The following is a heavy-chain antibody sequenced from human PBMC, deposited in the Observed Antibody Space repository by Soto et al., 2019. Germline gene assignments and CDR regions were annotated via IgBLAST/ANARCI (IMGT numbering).Heavy chain of an antibody. V-gene: IGHV1-18*01. CDR2: ISAYNGNT. CDR3: ARSGHNYCGGDCYSCPFDY. J-gene: IGHJ4*01. D-gene: IGHD2-21*02. Sequence: ASVNVSCKASGYTFTSFGISWVRQAPGEGLEWMGWISAYNGNTNYAQNFQGRVTMTTDTSTSTAYMELRSLRSEDTAVYYCARSGHNYCGGDCYSCPFDYWGQGTLVTVSS. CDR1: GYTFTSFG.